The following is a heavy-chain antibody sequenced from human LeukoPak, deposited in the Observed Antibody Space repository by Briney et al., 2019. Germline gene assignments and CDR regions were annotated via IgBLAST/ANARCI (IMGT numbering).Heavy chain of an antibody. CDR1: GGSFSGYY. D-gene: IGHD1-7*01. V-gene: IGHV4-34*01. CDR3: ARVKKRRGELLLDY. Sequence: SETLSLTCAVYGGSFSGYYWSWIRQPPGKGLEWIGEINHSGSTNYNPSLKSRVTISVDTSKNQFSLKLGSVTAADTAVYYCARVKKRRGELLLDYWGQGTLVTVSS. J-gene: IGHJ4*02. CDR2: INHSGST.